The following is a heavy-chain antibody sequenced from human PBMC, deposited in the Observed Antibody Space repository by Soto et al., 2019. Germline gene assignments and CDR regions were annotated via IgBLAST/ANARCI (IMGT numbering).Heavy chain of an antibody. J-gene: IGHJ4*02. D-gene: IGHD6-19*01. Sequence: GGSLRLSCAASGFTFSSYGMHWVRQAPGKGLEWVAVISYDGSNKYYADSVKGRFTISRDNSKNTLYLQMNSLRAEDTAVYYCAKDFQWLVSYFDYWGQGTLVTVSS. V-gene: IGHV3-30*18. CDR2: ISYDGSNK. CDR1: GFTFSSYG. CDR3: AKDFQWLVSYFDY.